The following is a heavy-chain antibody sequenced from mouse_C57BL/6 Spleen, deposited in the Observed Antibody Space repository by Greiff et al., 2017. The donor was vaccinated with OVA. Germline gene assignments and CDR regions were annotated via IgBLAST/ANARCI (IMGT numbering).Heavy chain of an antibody. V-gene: IGHV1-85*01. D-gene: IGHD2-1*01. CDR1: GYTFTSYY. Sequence: VQLHQSGPELVRPGASVKLSCKASGYTFTSYYINWVKQRPGQGLEWIGRIYPGGGSTKYNERFKGKATLTVDTSSSTAYMELHSLTSEDSAVYFCASWDGNNWYFDVWGTGTTVTVSS. CDR2: IYPGGGST. J-gene: IGHJ1*03. CDR3: ASWDGNNWYFDV.